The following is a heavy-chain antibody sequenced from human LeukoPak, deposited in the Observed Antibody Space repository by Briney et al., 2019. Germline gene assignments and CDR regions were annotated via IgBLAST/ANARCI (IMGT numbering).Heavy chain of an antibody. V-gene: IGHV3-21*01. J-gene: IGHJ3*02. Sequence: GGSLRLSCAASGFTFSSYSMNWVRQAPGKGLEWVSSISSSSSYIYYADSVKGRFTISRDNAKNSLYLQMNSLRAEDTAVYYCAWAIVGFDAFDIWGQGTMVTVSS. CDR3: AWAIVGFDAFDI. CDR1: GFTFSSYS. CDR2: ISSSSSYI. D-gene: IGHD2-21*01.